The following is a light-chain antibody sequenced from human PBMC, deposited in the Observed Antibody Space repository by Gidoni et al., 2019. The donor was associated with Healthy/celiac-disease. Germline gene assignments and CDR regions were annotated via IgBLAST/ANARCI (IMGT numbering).Light chain of an antibody. J-gene: IGKJ3*01. CDR1: QSVLYSSNNKND. CDR2: WAS. Sequence: DIVMTQSPDPLAVSLGERATINCKSSQSVLYSSNNKNDLAWYQQKPGQPPKLLIYWASTRESGVPDRFSGSGSVTDFTLTISSLQAEDVAVYYCQQYYSTPFTFGPGTKVDIK. V-gene: IGKV4-1*01. CDR3: QQYYSTPFT.